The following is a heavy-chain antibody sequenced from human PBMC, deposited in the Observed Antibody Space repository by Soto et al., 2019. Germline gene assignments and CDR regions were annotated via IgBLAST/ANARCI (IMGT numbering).Heavy chain of an antibody. CDR2: IIPILGIA. Sequence: GASVKVSCKASGGTFSSYTISWVRQAPGQGLEWMGRIIPILGIANYAQKFQGRVTITADKSTSTAYMELSSLRSEDTAVYYCARTYSSSSQGFDPWGQGTLVTVSS. CDR1: GGTFSSYT. J-gene: IGHJ5*02. CDR3: ARTYSSSSQGFDP. D-gene: IGHD6-6*01. V-gene: IGHV1-69*02.